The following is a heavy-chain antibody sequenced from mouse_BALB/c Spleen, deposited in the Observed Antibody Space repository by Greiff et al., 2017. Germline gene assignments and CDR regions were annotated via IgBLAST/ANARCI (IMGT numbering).Heavy chain of an antibody. CDR3: ARSRGGTTVERYYAMDY. D-gene: IGHD1-1*01. J-gene: IGHJ4*01. CDR2: INPSNGRT. Sequence: QVQLQQPGAELVKPGASVKLSCKASGYTFTSYWMHWVKQRPGQGLEWIGEINPSNGRTNYNEKFKSKATLTVDKSSSTAYMQLSSLTSEDSAVYYCARSRGGTTVERYYAMDYWGQGTSVTVSS. V-gene: IGHV1S81*02. CDR1: GYTFTSYW.